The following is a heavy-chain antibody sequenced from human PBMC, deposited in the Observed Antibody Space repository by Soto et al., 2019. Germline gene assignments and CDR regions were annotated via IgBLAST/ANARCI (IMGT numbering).Heavy chain of an antibody. CDR3: ARGGPGQLYGMDV. CDR2: INPNSGGT. Sequence: GXSVNVSCEASGYSFTCYYMHRVRQAPGQGLEWMGWINPNSGGTNYAQKFQGRVTMTRDTSISTAYMELSRLRSDDTAVYYCARGGPGQLYGMDVWGQGTTVTVSS. CDR1: GYSFTCYY. J-gene: IGHJ6*02. D-gene: IGHD6-13*01. V-gene: IGHV1-2*02.